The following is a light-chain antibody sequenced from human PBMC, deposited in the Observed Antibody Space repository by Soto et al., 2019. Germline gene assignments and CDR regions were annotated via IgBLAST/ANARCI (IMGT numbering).Light chain of an antibody. CDR1: QSINSD. CDR2: GAS. Sequence: EIVMTQSPATLSVSPGETTRLSCRASQSINSDVAWYQQKVGQTPRLIIHGASTRANGIAARFSGSGSGTDFTLTISSLEPEDFAVYYCQQRSNWPPITFGQGTRLEIK. CDR3: QQRSNWPPIT. V-gene: IGKV3-11*01. J-gene: IGKJ5*01.